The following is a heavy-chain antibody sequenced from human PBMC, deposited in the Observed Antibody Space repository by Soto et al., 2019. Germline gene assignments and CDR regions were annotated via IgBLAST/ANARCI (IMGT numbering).Heavy chain of an antibody. CDR2: ISYDGSNK. J-gene: IGHJ6*03. CDR3: AKMAIDYYMDV. CDR1: GFTFSSYG. Sequence: GGSLRLSCAASGFTFSSYGMHWVRQAPGKGLEWVAVISYDGSNKYYADSVKGRFTISRDNSKNTLYLQMNSLRAEDTAVYYCAKMAIDYYMDVWGKGTTGTVS. V-gene: IGHV3-30*18.